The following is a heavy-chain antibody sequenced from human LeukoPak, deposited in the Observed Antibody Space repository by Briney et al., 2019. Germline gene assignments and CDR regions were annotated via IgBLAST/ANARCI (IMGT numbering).Heavy chain of an antibody. D-gene: IGHD3-3*01. CDR3: ARDPAGDDFWSGYHFDY. J-gene: IGHJ4*02. CDR1: GYTFTGYY. Sequence: GASVKLSCKASGYTFTGYYLNWVRQAPGQGLEWMGGVNPNSGDTNYAQKFQGRVTMTSDTSISTAYMELSRLRSDDTAVYYCARDPAGDDFWSGYHFDYWGQGTLVTVSS. V-gene: IGHV1-2*02. CDR2: VNPNSGDT.